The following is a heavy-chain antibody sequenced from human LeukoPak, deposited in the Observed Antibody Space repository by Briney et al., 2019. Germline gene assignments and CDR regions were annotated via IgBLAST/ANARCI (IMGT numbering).Heavy chain of an antibody. CDR2: IYYSGST. CDR1: GGSISSYY. CDR3: ARVQAYGGKGYFDY. J-gene: IGHJ4*02. D-gene: IGHD4-23*01. Sequence: SETLSLTCTVSGGSISSYYWGWIRQPPGKGLEWIGYIYYSGSTNYNPSLKSRVTISVDTSKNQFSLKLSSVTAADTAVYYCARVQAYGGKGYFDYWGQGTLVTVSS. V-gene: IGHV4-59*01.